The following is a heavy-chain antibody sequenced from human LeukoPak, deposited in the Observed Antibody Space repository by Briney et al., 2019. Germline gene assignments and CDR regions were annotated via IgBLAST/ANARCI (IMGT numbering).Heavy chain of an antibody. J-gene: IGHJ6*02. CDR1: GFTFSSYA. V-gene: IGHV3-30-3*01. Sequence: GGSLRLSCAASGFTFSSYAMHWVRQAPGKGLEWVAVISYDGSNKYYADSVKGRFTISRDNSKNTLYLHMNSLRAEDTAVYYCARDGTSYGDYVDYYYGMDVWGQGTTVTVSS. CDR2: ISYDGSNK. D-gene: IGHD4-17*01. CDR3: ARDGTSYGDYVDYYYGMDV.